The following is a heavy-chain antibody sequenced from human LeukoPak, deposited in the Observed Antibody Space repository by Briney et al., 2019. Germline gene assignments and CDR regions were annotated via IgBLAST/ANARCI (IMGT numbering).Heavy chain of an antibody. D-gene: IGHD6-6*01. V-gene: IGHV3-30*02. CDR1: GFTFSSYG. J-gene: IGHJ6*03. CDR2: IRYDGSNK. CDR3: AKDGASSSLPDYYYYYMDV. Sequence: GRSLRLSCAASGFTFSSYGMHWVRQAPGKGLEWVAFIRYDGSNKYYADSVKGRFTISRDNSKNTLYLQMNSLRAEDTAVYYCAKDGASSSLPDYYYYYMDVWGKGTTVTVSS.